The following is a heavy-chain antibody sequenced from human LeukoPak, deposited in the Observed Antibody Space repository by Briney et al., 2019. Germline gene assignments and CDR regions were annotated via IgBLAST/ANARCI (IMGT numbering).Heavy chain of an antibody. D-gene: IGHD2-2*01. CDR1: GYTFTSYG. CDR3: ARDFLSIVVVPDRNWFDP. Sequence: GASVKVSCKASGYTFTSYGISWVRQAPGQGLEWMGWISAYNGNTNYAQKLQGRVTMTTDTSTSTAYMELRSLRSDDTAVYYCARDFLSIVVVPDRNWFDPWGQGTLVTVSS. J-gene: IGHJ5*02. CDR2: ISAYNGNT. V-gene: IGHV1-18*01.